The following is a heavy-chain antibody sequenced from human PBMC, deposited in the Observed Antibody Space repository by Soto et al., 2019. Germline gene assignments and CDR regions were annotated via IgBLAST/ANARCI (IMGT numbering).Heavy chain of an antibody. CDR3: ASINNYYDSSGLIDY. J-gene: IGHJ4*02. V-gene: IGHV1-69*13. CDR1: GGTFSSYA. CDR2: IIPIFGTA. Sequence: GASVKVSCKASGGTFSSYAISWVRQAPGQGLEWMGGIIPIFGTANYAQKFQGRVTITADESTSTAYMELSSLRSEDTAVYYCASINNYYDSSGLIDYWGQGTLVTV. D-gene: IGHD3-22*01.